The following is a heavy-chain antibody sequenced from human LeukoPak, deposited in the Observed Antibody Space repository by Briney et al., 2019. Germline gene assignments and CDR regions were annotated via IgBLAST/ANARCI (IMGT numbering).Heavy chain of an antibody. V-gene: IGHV3-7*01. D-gene: IGHD4-17*01. CDR1: GLSFSDHW. Sequence: GGSLRLSCAASGLSFSDHWMTWVRHPPGKGLEWVATIKQDGSVKYYLDSVKGRFTISRDNSKNTLYLQMNSLRAEDTAVYYCARDRGYGDYGYFQHWGQGTLVTVSS. J-gene: IGHJ1*01. CDR3: ARDRGYGDYGYFQH. CDR2: IKQDGSVK.